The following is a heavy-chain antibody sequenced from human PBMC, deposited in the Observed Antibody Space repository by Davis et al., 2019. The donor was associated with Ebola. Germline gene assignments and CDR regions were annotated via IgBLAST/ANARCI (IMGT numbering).Heavy chain of an antibody. J-gene: IGHJ6*04. CDR2: TYYNSKWYN. CDR3: TRGWLRGGMDV. CDR1: WDSLSRGG. V-gene: IGHV6-1*01. Sequence: HSQTLSLPLSISWDSLSRGGWHWIRPSPSRGLEWLGRTYYNSKWYNDHAVSVKSRITINPDTSKNQFSLQLNSVTPEDTALYYCTRGWLRGGMDVWGEGTTVTVSS. D-gene: IGHD5-18*01.